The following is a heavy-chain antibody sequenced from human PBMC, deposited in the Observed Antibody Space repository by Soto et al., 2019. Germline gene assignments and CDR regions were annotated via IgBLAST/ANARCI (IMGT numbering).Heavy chain of an antibody. CDR1: VFTFSSYW. V-gene: IGHV3-7*01. D-gene: IGHD6-13*01. J-gene: IGHJ4*02. CDR2: IKQDGNQK. Sequence: PGGSLRLSCAASVFTFSSYWMSWVRQARGKGLEWVANIKQDGNQKYHVDSVKGRFTISRDHAKNSLYLQMNSLRAEDTAVYYCPRDPVAATGSHYFDYWGQGT. CDR3: PRDPVAATGSHYFDY.